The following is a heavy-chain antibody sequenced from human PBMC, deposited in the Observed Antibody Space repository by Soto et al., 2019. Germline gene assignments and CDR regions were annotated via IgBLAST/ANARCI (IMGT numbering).Heavy chain of an antibody. Sequence: SETLSLTCTVSGGSISSGGYYWSWIRQHPGKGREWIGYIYYSGSTYYNPSLKSRVTISVDTSKNQFSLKLSSVTAADTAVYYCARDLAGSSWYYFDYWGQGTLVTVSS. CDR2: IYYSGST. CDR1: GGSISSGGYY. D-gene: IGHD6-13*01. V-gene: IGHV4-31*03. J-gene: IGHJ4*02. CDR3: ARDLAGSSWYYFDY.